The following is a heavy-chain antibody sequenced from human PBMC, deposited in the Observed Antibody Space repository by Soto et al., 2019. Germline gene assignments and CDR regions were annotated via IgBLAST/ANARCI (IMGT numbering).Heavy chain of an antibody. Sequence: SETLSLTCTVSGGSISSGDYYWSWIRQPPGKGLEWIGYIYYSGSTYYNPSLKSRVTISVDTSKNQFSLKLSSVTAADTAVYYCARGVVVPAAMFAHYYYGMDVWGQGTTVTVSS. CDR3: ARGVVVPAAMFAHYYYGMDV. CDR1: GGSISSGDYY. CDR2: IYYSGST. V-gene: IGHV4-30-4*01. J-gene: IGHJ6*02. D-gene: IGHD2-2*01.